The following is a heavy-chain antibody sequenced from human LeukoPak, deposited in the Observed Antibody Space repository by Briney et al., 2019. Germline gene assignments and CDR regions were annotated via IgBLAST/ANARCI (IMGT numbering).Heavy chain of an antibody. CDR3: ARSMGATDDAFDI. CDR1: GYTFTYRY. J-gene: IGHJ3*02. V-gene: IGHV1-45*02. Sequence: SVKVSCKASGYTFTYRYLYWVRQAPGQALEWMGWITPFNGNTNYAQKFQDRVTITRDRSMSTAYMELSSLRSEDTAMYYCARSMGATDDAFDIWGQGTMVTVSS. D-gene: IGHD3-16*01. CDR2: ITPFNGNT.